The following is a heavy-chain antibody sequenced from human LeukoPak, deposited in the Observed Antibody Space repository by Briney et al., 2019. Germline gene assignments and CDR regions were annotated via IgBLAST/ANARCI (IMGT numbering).Heavy chain of an antibody. CDR1: GGSISSYY. J-gene: IGHJ6*02. V-gene: IGHV3-11*01. Sequence: PSETLSLTCTVSGGSISSYYWSWIRQAPGKGLEWVSYISSSGSTIYYADSVKGRFTISRDNAKNSLYLQMNSLRAEDTAVYYCARDRERYCTNGVCRYGLNLQYGMDVWGQGTTVTVSS. CDR2: ISSSGSTI. D-gene: IGHD2-8*01. CDR3: ARDRERYCTNGVCRYGLNLQYGMDV.